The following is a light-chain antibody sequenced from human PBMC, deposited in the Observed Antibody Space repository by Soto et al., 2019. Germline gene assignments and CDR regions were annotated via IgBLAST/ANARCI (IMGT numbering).Light chain of an antibody. J-gene: IGKJ1*01. CDR1: QSVASRN. CDR2: RAS. V-gene: IGKV3-20*01. Sequence: EIVLTQSPGTLSLSPGERATLSCRASQSVASRNLAWYQQKSGQAPRLLIYRASSRAIHTPDRFSGSGSGTDFTLTISGLEPEDFAVYYCQHFGNSLLTFGQGTKVDIK. CDR3: QHFGNSLLT.